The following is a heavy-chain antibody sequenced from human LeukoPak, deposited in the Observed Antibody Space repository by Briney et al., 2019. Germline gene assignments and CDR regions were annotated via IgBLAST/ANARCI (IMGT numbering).Heavy chain of an antibody. J-gene: IGHJ3*02. D-gene: IGHD6-19*01. CDR2: IYYSGYT. CDR3: ARGASSGWFVGGDAFDI. V-gene: IGHV4-39*07. Sequence: SETLSLTCTVSGGSISSSSYYWGWIRQPPGKGLEWIGTIYYSGYTYYNPSLESRVTISVDTSKNQFSLKLSSVTAADTAVYYCARGASSGWFVGGDAFDIWGQGTMVTVSS. CDR1: GGSISSSSYY.